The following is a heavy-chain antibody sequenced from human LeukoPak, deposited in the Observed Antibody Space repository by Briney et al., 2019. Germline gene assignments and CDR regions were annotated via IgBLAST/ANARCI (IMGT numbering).Heavy chain of an antibody. J-gene: IGHJ5*02. V-gene: IGHV4-39*07. CDR1: GGSISSSSYY. CDR2: IYHSGST. CDR3: ARDESLGSGSPYNWFDP. Sequence: SETLSLTCTVSGGSISSSSYYWGWIRQPPGKGLEWIGEIYHSGSTNYNPSLKSRVTISVDKSKNQFSLKLSSVTAADTAVYYCARDESLGSGSPYNWFDPWGQGTLVTVSS. D-gene: IGHD1-26*01.